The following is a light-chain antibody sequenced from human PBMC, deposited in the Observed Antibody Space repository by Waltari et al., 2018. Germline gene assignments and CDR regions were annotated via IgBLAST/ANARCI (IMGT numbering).Light chain of an antibody. CDR2: GTS. V-gene: IGKV1-33*01. CDR1: HDNGNY. CDR3: QQYHSLPPMFT. J-gene: IGKJ2*01. Sequence: DIQMTQSPSSLSASVGDSVTITCQASHDNGNYLNWYQQKPGKAPKLLIYGTSNLETGVPSRFSGSGSGTDFTFTINSLQPEDIATYYCQQYHSLPPMFTFGQGTKLEIK.